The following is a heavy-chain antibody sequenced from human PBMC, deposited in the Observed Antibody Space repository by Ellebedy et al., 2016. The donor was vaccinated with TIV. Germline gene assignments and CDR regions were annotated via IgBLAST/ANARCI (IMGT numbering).Heavy chain of an antibody. CDR2: ISGGGDST. CDR3: AKGTSSGFNYDRVGFEY. V-gene: IGHV3-23*01. CDR1: GFTFSSFA. D-gene: IGHD3-22*01. Sequence: GESLKISCAASGFTFSSFAMHWVRQAPGKGLEWLSVISGGGDSTYHADSVKGRFTITRGNSKNTLYLQMDRLRAEDTAVYYCAKGTSSGFNYDRVGFEYWGQGALVTVSS. J-gene: IGHJ4*02.